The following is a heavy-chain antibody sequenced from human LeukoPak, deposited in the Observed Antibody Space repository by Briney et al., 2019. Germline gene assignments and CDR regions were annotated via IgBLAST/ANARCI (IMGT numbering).Heavy chain of an antibody. Sequence: SETLSLTCAVYGGSFSGYYWSWIRQPPGKGLEWIGEINHSGSTNYNPSLKSRVTISVDTSKNQFSLKLSSVTAADTAVYYCARQKYRSGGSCSLSWFDPWGPGTLVTVSS. CDR1: GGSFSGYY. V-gene: IGHV4-34*01. D-gene: IGHD2-15*01. J-gene: IGHJ5*02. CDR2: INHSGST. CDR3: ARQKYRSGGSCSLSWFDP.